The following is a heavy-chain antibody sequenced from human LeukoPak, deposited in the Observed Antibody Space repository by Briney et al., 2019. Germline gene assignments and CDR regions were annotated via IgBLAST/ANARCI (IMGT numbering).Heavy chain of an antibody. Sequence: SETLSLTCAVYGGSFSGYYWSWIRQPPGKGLEWIGEINHSGSTNDNPSLKSRVTISVDTSKNQFSLKLSSVTAADTAVYYCARDSSGYYYRDLDYWGQGTLVTVSS. D-gene: IGHD3-22*01. CDR3: ARDSSGYYYRDLDY. V-gene: IGHV4-34*01. CDR2: INHSGST. J-gene: IGHJ4*02. CDR1: GGSFSGYY.